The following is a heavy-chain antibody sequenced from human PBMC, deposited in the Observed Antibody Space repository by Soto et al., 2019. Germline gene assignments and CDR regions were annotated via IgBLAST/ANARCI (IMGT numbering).Heavy chain of an antibody. CDR2: ISAYNGNT. V-gene: IGHV1-18*01. Sequence: QVQLVQSGAEVKKPGASVKVSCKASGYTFTSYGISWVRQAPGQGLEWMGWISAYNGNTNYAQKLQGRVTMTTDRSPRRAYVEVRSLRSDDTAVYYCARDGAVYCGYDGWDYFDCWGQGSLV. J-gene: IGHJ4*02. CDR1: GYTFTSYG. D-gene: IGHD5-12*01. CDR3: ARDGAVYCGYDGWDYFDC.